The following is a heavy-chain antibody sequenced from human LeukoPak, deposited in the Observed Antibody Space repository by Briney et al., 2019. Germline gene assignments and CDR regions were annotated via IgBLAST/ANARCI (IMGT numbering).Heavy chain of an antibody. D-gene: IGHD2-15*01. CDR3: ARGVVVAAIHDYSFDY. CDR1: GGSISSGDYY. V-gene: IGHV4-30-4*01. CDR2: IYYSGST. J-gene: IGHJ4*02. Sequence: ASETLSLTCTVSGGSISSGDYYWSWIRQPPGKGLEWIGYIYYSGSTYYNPSLKIRVTISVDTSKNQFSLKLSSVTAADTAVYYCARGVVVAAIHDYSFDYWGQGTLVTVFS.